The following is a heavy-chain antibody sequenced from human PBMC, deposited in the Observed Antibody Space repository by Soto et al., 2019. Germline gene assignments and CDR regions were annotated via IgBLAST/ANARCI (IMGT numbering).Heavy chain of an antibody. CDR3: AKGAVDTAYMDY. V-gene: IGHV3-30*18. CDR2: ISYDGSNK. J-gene: IGHJ4*02. Sequence: GGSLRLSCAASGFTFSSYGMHWVRQAPGKGLEWVAVISYDGSNKYYADSVKGRFTISRDNSKNTLYLQMNSLRAEDTAVYYCAKGAVDTAYMDYWGQGTLVTVS. CDR1: GFTFSSYG. D-gene: IGHD5-18*01.